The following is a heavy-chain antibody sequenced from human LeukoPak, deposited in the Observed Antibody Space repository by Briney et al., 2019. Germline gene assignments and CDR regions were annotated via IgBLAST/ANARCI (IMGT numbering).Heavy chain of an antibody. CDR3: AELGITMIGGV. J-gene: IGHJ6*04. CDR2: ISWNSDII. D-gene: IGHD3-10*02. CDR1: GFTFDDFA. Sequence: GGSLRLSCAASGFTFDDFAMHWVRQVPGKGLEWVSGISWNSDIIDYADSVKGRLTISRDNAKNSLYLQMNSLRAEDTAVYYCAELGITMIGGVWGKGTTVTISS. V-gene: IGHV3-9*01.